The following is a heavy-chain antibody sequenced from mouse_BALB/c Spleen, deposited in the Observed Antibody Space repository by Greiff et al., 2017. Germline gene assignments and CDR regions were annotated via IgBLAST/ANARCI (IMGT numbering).Heavy chain of an antibody. J-gene: IGHJ2*01. CDR2: ISSGSSTI. CDR3: ARSPLRDYFDY. CDR1: GFTFSSFG. V-gene: IGHV5-17*02. D-gene: IGHD2-4*01. Sequence: EVQVVESGGGLVQPGGSRKLSCAASGFTFSSFGMHWVRQAPEKGLEWVAYISSGSSTIYYADTVKGRFTISRDNPKNTLFLQMTSLRSEDTAMYYCARSPLRDYFDYWGQGTTLTVSS.